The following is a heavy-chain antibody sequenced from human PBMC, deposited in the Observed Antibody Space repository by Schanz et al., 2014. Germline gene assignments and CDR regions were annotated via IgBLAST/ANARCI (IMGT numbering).Heavy chain of an antibody. CDR3: ATMWGYCTATACQILEVLDV. CDR2: ISPYTGNT. V-gene: IGHV1-18*01. Sequence: QVQLVQSGDEVKKPGASVKVSCKTSGYTFSDYGITWVRQAPGQGLEWVGWISPYTGNTHYFDKMEGRVTMTTGTSTSAAYMELSSLRLDDTAMYYCATMWGYCTATACQILEVLDVWGQGTMGTVAS. J-gene: IGHJ3*01. D-gene: IGHD2-8*02. CDR1: GYTFSDYG.